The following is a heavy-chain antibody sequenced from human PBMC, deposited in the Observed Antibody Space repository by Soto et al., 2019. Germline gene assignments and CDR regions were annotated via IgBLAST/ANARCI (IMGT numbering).Heavy chain of an antibody. CDR1: GGTFSSYA. V-gene: IGHV1-69*01. CDR3: ASGVGYCSGGSCSRGGYYYGMDV. J-gene: IGHJ6*02. CDR2: IIPIFGTA. Sequence: QVQLVQSGAEVKKPGSSVKVSCKASGGTFSSYAISWVRQAPGQGLEWMGGIIPIFGTANYAQKFRGRVTITADESTSTAYMELSSLRSEDTAVYYCASGVGYCSGGSCSRGGYYYGMDVWGQGTTVTVSS. D-gene: IGHD2-15*01.